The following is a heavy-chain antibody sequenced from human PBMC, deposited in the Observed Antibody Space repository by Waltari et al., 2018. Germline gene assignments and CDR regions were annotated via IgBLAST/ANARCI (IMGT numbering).Heavy chain of an antibody. J-gene: IGHJ4*02. Sequence: QVQLQESGPGLVKPSQTLSLTCTVSGGSINSGSYYWSWIRQPAGKGLEWIGYIYTSGSTNYNPSLKSRVTISVDTSKNQFSLKLSSVTAADTAVYYCARDDGYCSGGSCYPYWGQGTLVTVSS. CDR1: GGSINSGSYY. CDR3: ARDDGYCSGGSCYPY. CDR2: IYTSGST. D-gene: IGHD2-15*01. V-gene: IGHV4-61*09.